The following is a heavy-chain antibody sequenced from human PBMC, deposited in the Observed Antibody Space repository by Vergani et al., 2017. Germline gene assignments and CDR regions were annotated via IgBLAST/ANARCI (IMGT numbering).Heavy chain of an antibody. CDR2: ISDNGGTT. J-gene: IGHJ4*02. CDR1: GFTVSSNY. CDR3: AKDNVPGYYDSSGYCDY. D-gene: IGHD3-22*01. Sequence: EVQLVESGGGLVQPGGSLRLSCAASGFTVSSNYMSWVRQAPGKGLEWVSIISDNGGTTYYADSVKGRFTISRDNSKDTLYLQMNSLRAEDTAVYYCAKDNVPGYYDSSGYCDYWGQGTLVTVSS. V-gene: IGHV3-53*01.